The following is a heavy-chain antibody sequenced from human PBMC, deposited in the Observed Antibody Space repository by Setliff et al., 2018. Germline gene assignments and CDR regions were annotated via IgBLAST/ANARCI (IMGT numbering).Heavy chain of an antibody. CDR2: IKQDGSDK. D-gene: IGHD2-15*01. Sequence: SLKISCAASGFTFSTYWMSWVRQAPGKEPEWVATIKQDGSDKYYVDSVKGRFTISRDNAENSLYLQMNSLRAEDTALYYRVRGGRGRASDVGAFDIWGQGAMVTVSS. CDR1: GFTFSTYW. V-gene: IGHV3-7*03. CDR3: VRGGRGRASDVGAFDI. J-gene: IGHJ3*02.